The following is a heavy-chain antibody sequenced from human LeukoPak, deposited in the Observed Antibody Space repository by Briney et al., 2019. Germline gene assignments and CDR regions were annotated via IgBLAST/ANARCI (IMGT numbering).Heavy chain of an antibody. CDR2: VSPYNGKT. CDR3: ARAGSSSWRQLFDA. J-gene: IGHJ4*02. Sequence: ASVKVSCKAYNYTFTSYGIGWARQAPGQALEWVGWVSPYNGKTNYAQKFQDRVTMTTDTPTTTAYLHLRRLRSDDTALYYCARAGSSSWRQLFDAWGQGSLVIVSS. CDR1: NYTFTSYG. D-gene: IGHD6-13*01. V-gene: IGHV1-18*01.